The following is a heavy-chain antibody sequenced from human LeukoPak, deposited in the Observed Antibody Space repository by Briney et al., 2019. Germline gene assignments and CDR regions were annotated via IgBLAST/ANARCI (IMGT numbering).Heavy chain of an antibody. D-gene: IGHD2-15*01. CDR1: GFTFSSYH. CDR2: ISSSSSTI. Sequence: GGSLRLSCVGSGFTFSSYHMNWVRQAPGKGLEWVSYISSSSSTIYYADSVKGRFTISRDNAKNSLYLQTNSLRAEDTAVYYCARDRSTVTGHCTGDNCYAELGRGQGTQVTVSS. J-gene: IGHJ4*02. V-gene: IGHV3-48*01. CDR3: ARDRSTVTGHCTGDNCYAELG.